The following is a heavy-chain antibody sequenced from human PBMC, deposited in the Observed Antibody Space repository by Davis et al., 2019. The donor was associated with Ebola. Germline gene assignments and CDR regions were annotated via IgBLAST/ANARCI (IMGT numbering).Heavy chain of an antibody. V-gene: IGHV3-30*03. CDR2: ISYDGSNK. CDR1: GFTLSSYG. J-gene: IGHJ4*02. D-gene: IGHD1-26*01. CDR3: ARGWELLTHFDF. Sequence: GESLKISCAASGFTLSSYGMHWVSQAPGKGLEWVAVISYDGSNKYYADSVKGRFTISRDNSKNTLYLQMNSLRAEDTAMYYCARGWELLTHFDFWGQGTLVTVSS.